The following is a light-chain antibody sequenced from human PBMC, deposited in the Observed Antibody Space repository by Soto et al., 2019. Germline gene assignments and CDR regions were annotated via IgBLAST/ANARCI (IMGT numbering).Light chain of an antibody. V-gene: IGKV1-39*01. CDR2: GAS. CDR1: QSIKNY. J-gene: IGKJ5*01. CDR3: KQGYSTTPIT. Sequence: DIQMTQSPSSLSAAIGDRVTITCRASQSIKNYLNWYQHKPGAAPKLLIFGASNLESGVPSRFSGSGSGTEFTISISSLQPEDFATYYCKQGYSTTPITFGQGTRVEIK.